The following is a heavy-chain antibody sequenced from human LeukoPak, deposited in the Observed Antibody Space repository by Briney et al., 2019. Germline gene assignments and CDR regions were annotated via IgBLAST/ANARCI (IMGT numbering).Heavy chain of an antibody. CDR2: MNPNSGNT. CDR1: GYTFTSYD. J-gene: IGHJ6*02. CDR3: ARDSGNFWSGYYSRNYYYGMDV. Sequence: ASVKVSCKASGYTFTSYDINWVRQATGQGLEWMGWMNPNSGNTGYAQKFQGRVTMTRNTSISTAYMELSSLRSEDTAVYYCARDSGNFWSGYYSRNYYYGMDVWGQGTTVTVSS. V-gene: IGHV1-8*01. D-gene: IGHD3-3*01.